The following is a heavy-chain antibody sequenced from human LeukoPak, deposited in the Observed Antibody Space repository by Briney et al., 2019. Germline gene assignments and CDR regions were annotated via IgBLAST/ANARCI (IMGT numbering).Heavy chain of an antibody. D-gene: IGHD3-10*01. V-gene: IGHV3-23*01. CDR2: ITGSGDYT. CDR3: AKDRRGVFDF. Sequence: GGSLRLSCAASGFTFSIYATTWVRQAPGKGLEWVSAITGSGDYTYYTDSVEGRVTISRDNSKNTVYLQMNSLRVEDTAVYYCAKDRRGVFDFWGQGTLVTVSS. CDR1: GFTFSIYA. J-gene: IGHJ4*02.